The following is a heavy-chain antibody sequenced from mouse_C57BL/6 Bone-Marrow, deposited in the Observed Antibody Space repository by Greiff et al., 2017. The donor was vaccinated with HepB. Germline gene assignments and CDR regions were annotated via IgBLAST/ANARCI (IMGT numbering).Heavy chain of an antibody. CDR2: ILPGSGST. D-gene: IGHD1-1*01. J-gene: IGHJ4*01. V-gene: IGHV1-9*01. CDR1: GYTFTGYW. Sequence: QVQLKESGAELMKPGASVKLSCKATGYTFTGYWIEWVKQRPGHGLEWIGEILPGSGSTNYNEKFKGKATFTADTSSNSASMQLSSLTTEDSAIDYCSSALLITTVVEYYAMDYWDQGTAVTVSS. CDR3: SSALLITTVVEYYAMDY.